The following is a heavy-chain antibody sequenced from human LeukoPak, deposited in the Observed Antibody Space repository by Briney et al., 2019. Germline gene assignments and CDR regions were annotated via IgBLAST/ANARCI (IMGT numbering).Heavy chain of an antibody. CDR3: ARDGKGVGDYFDY. CDR1: GFTFSTYW. D-gene: IGHD3-10*01. V-gene: IGHV3-7*01. J-gene: IGHJ4*02. Sequence: GGSLRLSCAASGFTFSTYWMIWVRQAPGKGLEWVANVKQDGREKYHADSLKGRFTISRDNAKNSLYLQMNSLRAEDTAVYYCARDGKGVGDYFDYWGQGTLVTVSS. CDR2: VKQDGREK.